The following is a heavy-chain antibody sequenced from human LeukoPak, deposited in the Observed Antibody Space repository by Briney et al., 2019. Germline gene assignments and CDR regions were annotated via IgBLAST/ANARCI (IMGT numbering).Heavy chain of an antibody. CDR2: IYPGDSDT. J-gene: IGHJ4*02. V-gene: IGHV5-51*01. D-gene: IGHD1-7*01. CDR3: ARRSKTGTTAVYCDY. Sequence: GESLKISCEGSGYSFTTYWIAWVRQMPGKGLEWMAIIYPGDSDTRYSPSFQGQVTISADKSISTAYLQWSSLKASDTAIYYCARRSKTGTTAVYCDYWGQGTLVTVSS. CDR1: GYSFTTYW.